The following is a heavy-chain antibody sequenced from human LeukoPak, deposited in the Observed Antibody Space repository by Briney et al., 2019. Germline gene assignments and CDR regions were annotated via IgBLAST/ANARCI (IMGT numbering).Heavy chain of an antibody. CDR2: ISSSSYI. CDR3: ARWGGWEPIYFDY. Sequence: GGSLRLSCAASGFTFSSYSMNWVRQAPGKGLEWVSSISSSSYIYYADSVKGRFTISRDNAKNSLYLQMNSLRAEDTAVYYCARWGGWEPIYFDYWGQGNLVTVSS. D-gene: IGHD1-26*01. CDR1: GFTFSSYS. V-gene: IGHV3-21*01. J-gene: IGHJ4*02.